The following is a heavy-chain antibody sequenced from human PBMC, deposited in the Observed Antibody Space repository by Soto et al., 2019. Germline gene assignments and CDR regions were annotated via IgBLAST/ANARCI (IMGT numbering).Heavy chain of an antibody. J-gene: IGHJ4*02. Sequence: KGSGSASGKNFTIHYMHWARQAPEQALAEMGAINPESGGKMWQQWCQGGPSMTWDRSFSRAYMALTSLRSDETTAYYCPRDVAKGGGSAGFDYWGQGTLVTVGS. D-gene: IGHD1-26*01. CDR3: PRDVAKGGGSAGFDY. CDR1: GKNFTIHY. CDR2: INPESGGK. V-gene: IGHV1-2*02.